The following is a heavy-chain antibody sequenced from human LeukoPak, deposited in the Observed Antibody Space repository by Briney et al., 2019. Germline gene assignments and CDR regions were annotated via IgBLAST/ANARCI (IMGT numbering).Heavy chain of an antibody. CDR3: ASQSSGYALDV. J-gene: IGHJ6*02. D-gene: IGHD3-10*01. CDR2: VNPNNGGT. V-gene: IGHV1-2*06. CDR1: GYTFTDYF. Sequence: ASVKVSCKASGYTFTDYFIHWVRQAPGQGLEWMGRVNPNNGGTNYAQTLQGRVTMARDTSISTAYMELSRLRSDDTAVYYCASQSSGYALDVWGQGTTVTVSS.